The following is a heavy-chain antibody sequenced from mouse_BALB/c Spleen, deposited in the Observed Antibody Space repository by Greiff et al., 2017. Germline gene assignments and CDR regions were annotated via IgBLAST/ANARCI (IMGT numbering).Heavy chain of an antibody. J-gene: IGHJ3*01. CDR2: ISSGSSTI. Sequence: DVKLVESGGGLVQPGGSRKLSCAASGFTFSSFGMHWVRQAPEKGLEWVAYISSGSSTIYYADTVKGRFTISRDNPKNTLFLQMTSLRSEDTAMYYCARQQEGFAYWGQGTLVTVSA. CDR1: GFTFSSFG. CDR3: ARQQEGFAY. V-gene: IGHV5-17*02.